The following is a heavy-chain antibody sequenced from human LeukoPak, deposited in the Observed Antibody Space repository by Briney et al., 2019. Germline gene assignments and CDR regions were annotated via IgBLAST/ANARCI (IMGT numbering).Heavy chain of an antibody. V-gene: IGHV1-2*02. CDR1: GYTFTGYY. J-gene: IGHJ4*02. CDR3: ATHSLSSSWYDY. D-gene: IGHD6-13*01. CDR2: INPNSGGT. Sequence: GASVKVSCKASGYTFTGYYMHWVRQAPERGPEWMGWINPNSGGTNYAQKFQGRVTMTRDTSISTAYMELSRLRSDDTAVYYCATHSLSSSWYDYWGQGTLVTVSS.